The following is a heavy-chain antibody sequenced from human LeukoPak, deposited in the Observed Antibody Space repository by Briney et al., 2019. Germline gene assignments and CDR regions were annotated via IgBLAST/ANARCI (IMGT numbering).Heavy chain of an antibody. CDR3: ARGVFGVVTISGWFDP. D-gene: IGHD3-3*01. Sequence: ASVKVSCKASGYTFTSYGISWVRQAPGQGLEWMGWISAYNGNTNYAQKLQGRVTMTTDTSTSTAYMELRSLRSDDTAVYYCARGVFGVVTISGWFDPWGQGTLVTVSS. CDR2: ISAYNGNT. V-gene: IGHV1-18*01. CDR1: GYTFTSYG. J-gene: IGHJ5*02.